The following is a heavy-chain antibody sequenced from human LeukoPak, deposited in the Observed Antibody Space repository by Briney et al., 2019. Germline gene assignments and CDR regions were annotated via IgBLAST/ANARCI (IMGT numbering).Heavy chain of an antibody. CDR3: AKRYCSSTSCYAGPTSYFDY. Sequence: SETLSLTRTVSGGSISSSSYYWGWIRQPPGKGLEWIGSIYYSGSTYYNPSLKSRVTISVDTSKNQFSLKLSSVTAADTAVYYCAKRYCSSTSCYAGPTSYFDYWGQGTLVTVSS. D-gene: IGHD2-2*01. CDR1: GGSISSSSYY. CDR2: IYYSGST. J-gene: IGHJ4*02. V-gene: IGHV4-39*01.